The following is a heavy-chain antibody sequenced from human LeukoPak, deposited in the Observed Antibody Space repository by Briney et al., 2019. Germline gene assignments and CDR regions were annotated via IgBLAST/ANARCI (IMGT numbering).Heavy chain of an antibody. Sequence: GGSLRLSCAASGFTFSSYWMSWVRQAPGKGLEWVANIKQDGSEKYYVDSVKGRFTISRDNSKNTLYLQMNSLRAEDTVVYYCAKDFPITMVRGVIRGLFDYWGQGTLVTVSS. V-gene: IGHV3-7*03. CDR1: GFTFSSYW. D-gene: IGHD3-10*01. CDR2: IKQDGSEK. CDR3: AKDFPITMVRGVIRGLFDY. J-gene: IGHJ4*02.